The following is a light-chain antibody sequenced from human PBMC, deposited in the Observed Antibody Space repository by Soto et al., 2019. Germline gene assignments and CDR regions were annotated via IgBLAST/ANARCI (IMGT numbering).Light chain of an antibody. CDR3: QHWS. CDR1: QSISNW. Sequence: DIQMTQSPSTLPASVGDRVTIPGRASQSISNWLAWYPQNPGTARQVLIYKASVLESGVPPRFSGSGSGTEFTLTISRLQPEDVATYHRQHWSFGQGTKVDIK. CDR2: KAS. J-gene: IGKJ1*01. V-gene: IGKV1-5*03.